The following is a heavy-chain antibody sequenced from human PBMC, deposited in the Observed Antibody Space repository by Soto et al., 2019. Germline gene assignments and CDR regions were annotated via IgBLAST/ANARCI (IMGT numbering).Heavy chain of an antibody. CDR1: GFSLSTSGVD. CDR2: IYWDDDK. D-gene: IGHD1-20*01. J-gene: IGHJ3*02. Sequence: QITLKESGPTLVKPTQTLTLTCTFSGFSLSTSGVDVGWIRQPPGKALEWLALIYWDDDKRYSPSLKSRLTIANDTTKNHGVLTMNNMDPVDTATYYCAHSGITLTGGAFDIWGQGTVVTVS. CDR3: AHSGITLTGGAFDI. V-gene: IGHV2-5*02.